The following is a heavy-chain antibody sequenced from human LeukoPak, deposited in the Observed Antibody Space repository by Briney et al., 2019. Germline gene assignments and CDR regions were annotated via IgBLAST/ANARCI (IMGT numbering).Heavy chain of an antibody. CDR2: ISYDGSNK. Sequence: GRSLRLSCAASGFTFSSYAMHWVRQAPGKGLEWVAVISYDGSNKYYADSVKGRFTISRDNSKNTLYLEMNSLRAEDTAVYYCARDSVDTAMGPIFDYWGQGTLVTVSS. J-gene: IGHJ4*02. V-gene: IGHV3-30-3*01. CDR1: GFTFSSYA. D-gene: IGHD5-18*01. CDR3: ARDSVDTAMGPIFDY.